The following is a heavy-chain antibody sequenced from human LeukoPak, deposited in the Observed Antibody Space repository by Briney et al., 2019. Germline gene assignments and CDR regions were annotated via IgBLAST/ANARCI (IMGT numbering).Heavy chain of an antibody. CDR2: IYYSGST. D-gene: IGHD6-13*01. J-gene: IGHJ4*02. V-gene: IGHV4-59*01. CDR1: GGSISTYY. Sequence: PSETLSLTCTVSGGSISTYYWNWIRQPPGKGLEWIGYIYYSGSTNYNPSLKSRVTISVDTSKNQFSLKLSSVTAADTAVYYCARSSSSWDFDYWGQGTLVTVSS. CDR3: ARSSSSWDFDY.